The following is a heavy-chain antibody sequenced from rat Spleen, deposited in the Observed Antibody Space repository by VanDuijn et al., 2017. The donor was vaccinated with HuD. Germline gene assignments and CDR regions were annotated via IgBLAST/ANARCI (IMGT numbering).Heavy chain of an antibody. CDR2: ITPGGDNS. CDR3: ARHGTINTMVRYYFDY. J-gene: IGHJ2*01. V-gene: IGHV5-25*01. CDR1: GFTFSDYN. D-gene: IGHD1-1*01. Sequence: EVQLVESGGDLVQPGRSLKLSCVASGFTFSDYNMAWVRQAPTKGLEWVASITPGGDNSYYRDSVKGRFTISREDAKSTLYLQMDSLRSEDTATYYCARHGTINTMVRYYFDYWGQGDMVTVSS.